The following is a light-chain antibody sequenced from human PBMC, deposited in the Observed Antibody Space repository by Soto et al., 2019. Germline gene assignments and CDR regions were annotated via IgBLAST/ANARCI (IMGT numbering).Light chain of an antibody. Sequence: QSALTQPASVSGSPGQSITVSCTGTRSDVGSYKYVSWYQHEPGKAPKLMIFDVNNRPSGVSNRFSGSKSGNTASLTISGLQAEDEADYYCSSYTSSSTLVFGTGTKLTVL. CDR2: DVN. CDR1: RSDVGSYKY. CDR3: SSYTSSSTLV. V-gene: IGLV2-14*03. J-gene: IGLJ1*01.